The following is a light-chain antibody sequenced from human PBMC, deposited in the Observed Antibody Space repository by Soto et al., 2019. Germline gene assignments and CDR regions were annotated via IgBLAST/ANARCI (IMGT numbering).Light chain of an antibody. CDR3: CSYAGSGTHVV. CDR1: SSDVGGYNL. CDR2: EGT. V-gene: IGLV2-23*01. Sequence: QSVLTQPASVSGSPGQSITISCTGTSSDVGGYNLVSWYQQHPGKVPQLMIYEGTKRPSGVSNRFSGSQSGNTASLTISGLQAEDEADYYCCSYAGSGTHVVFGGGTKLTVL. J-gene: IGLJ2*01.